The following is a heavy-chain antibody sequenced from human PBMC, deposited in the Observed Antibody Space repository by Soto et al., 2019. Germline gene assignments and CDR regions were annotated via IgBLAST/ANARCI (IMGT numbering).Heavy chain of an antibody. V-gene: IGHV1-69*13. Sequence: ASVKVSRKTSGGTFSSYAISWVRPAPGEGLEWMGGIIPIFGTANYAQKFQGRVTITADESTSTAYMELSSLRSEDTAVYYCARTTAANYYYFYGMDVWGQGTTVTVSS. CDR1: GGTFSSYA. CDR2: IIPIFGTA. CDR3: ARTTAANYYYFYGMDV. J-gene: IGHJ6*01. D-gene: IGHD2-2*01.